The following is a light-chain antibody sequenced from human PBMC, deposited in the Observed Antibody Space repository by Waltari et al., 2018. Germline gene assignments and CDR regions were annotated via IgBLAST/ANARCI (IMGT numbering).Light chain of an antibody. J-gene: IGLJ3*02. V-gene: IGLV2-8*01. CDR1: SRDIGGSNF. CDR3: SAFAGSNNFGV. Sequence: QSALTQPPSASGSPGQSVTISCTGTSRDIGGSNFVSWYQQRPGKAPRFLIYDVNKRPSGVSDRFSDSKSGNKASLTVSGLQPDDEATYYCSAFAGSNNFGVFGGGTKLTVL. CDR2: DVN.